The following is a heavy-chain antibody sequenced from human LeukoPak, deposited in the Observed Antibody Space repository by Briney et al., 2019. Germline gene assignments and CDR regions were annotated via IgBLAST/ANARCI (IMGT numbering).Heavy chain of an antibody. CDR1: GDSISSSTYY. D-gene: IGHD1-26*01. V-gene: IGHV4-39*01. Sequence: SETLSLTCTVSGDSISSSTYYWGWIRQPPGKGLEWIGSLYYSGSGSTYYNPSLRSRVTISVDTSKNQFSLKLTSVTAADTAVYYCARLSGGTYLSWFDPWGQGTLVTVSS. J-gene: IGHJ5*02. CDR2: LYYSGSGST. CDR3: ARLSGGTYLSWFDP.